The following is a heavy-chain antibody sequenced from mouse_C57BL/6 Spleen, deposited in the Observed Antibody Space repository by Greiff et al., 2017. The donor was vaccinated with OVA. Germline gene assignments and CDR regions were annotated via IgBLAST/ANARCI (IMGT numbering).Heavy chain of an antibody. CDR1: GYTFTSYW. CDR3: ARRGLRYYFDY. V-gene: IGHV1-55*01. Sequence: QVHVKQSGAELVKPGASVKMSCKASGYTFTSYWITWVKQRPGQGLEWIGDIYPGSGSTNYNEKFKSKATLTVDTSSSTAYMQLSSLTSEDSAVYYCARRGLRYYFDYWGQGTTLTVSS. J-gene: IGHJ2*01. CDR2: IYPGSGST. D-gene: IGHD2-2*01.